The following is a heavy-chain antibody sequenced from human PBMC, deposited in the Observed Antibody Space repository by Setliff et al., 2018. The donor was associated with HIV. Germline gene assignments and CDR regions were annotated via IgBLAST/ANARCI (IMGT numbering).Heavy chain of an antibody. CDR1: GYTFTSYA. D-gene: IGHD2-2*01. CDR2: IDPNGGAT. V-gene: IGHV1-46*01. Sequence: GASVKVSCKASGYTFTSYAMHWVRQAPGQRLEWLGIIDPNGGATNNAQKLQGRLTVTTDTSTGTPYMELSNLRSDDSAVYYCARAGGGATDQAFDIWGQGTMVTVSS. CDR3: ARAGGGATDQAFDI. J-gene: IGHJ3*02.